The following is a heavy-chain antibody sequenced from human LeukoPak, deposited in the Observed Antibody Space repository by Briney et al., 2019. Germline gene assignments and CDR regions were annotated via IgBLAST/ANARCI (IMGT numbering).Heavy chain of an antibody. V-gene: IGHV3-49*04. CDR2: IRSKAFGETA. CDR1: GLTVNNNY. CDR3: TRDRGSSTLGDY. Sequence: GGSLRLSCAASGLTVNNNYMNWVRQAPGKGLEWVGFIRSKAFGETAEYAASVKGRFTISRDDSKSIAYLQMNSLKTEDTAVYYCTRDRGSSTLGDYWGQGTLVTVSS. J-gene: IGHJ4*02. D-gene: IGHD7-27*01.